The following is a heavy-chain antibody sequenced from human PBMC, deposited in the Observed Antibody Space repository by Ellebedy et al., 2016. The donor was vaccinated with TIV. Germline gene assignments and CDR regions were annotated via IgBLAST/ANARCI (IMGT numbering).Heavy chain of an antibody. J-gene: IGHJ4*02. Sequence: GGSLRLXXAASGFTFSSYGMHWVRQAPGKGLEWVAVISYDGSNKYYADSVKGRFTISRDNSKNTLYLQMNSLRAEDTAVYYCASYAYFDYWGQGTLVTVSS. CDR1: GFTFSSYG. D-gene: IGHD2-2*01. V-gene: IGHV3-30*03. CDR3: ASYAYFDY. CDR2: ISYDGSNK.